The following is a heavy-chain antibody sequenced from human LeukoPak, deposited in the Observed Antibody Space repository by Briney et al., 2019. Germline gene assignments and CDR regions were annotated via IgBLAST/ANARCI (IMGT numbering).Heavy chain of an antibody. Sequence: GGSLRLSCAASGFTFSSHAMSWVRQAPGKGLEWVSGISGSGGTSYYADSVKGRFTISRDNSKNTLYLQMNSLRAEDTAVYYCAKDRTRYYYDSSGYYYVGLLWGQGTLVTVSS. D-gene: IGHD3-22*01. CDR2: ISGSGGTS. CDR1: GFTFSSHA. J-gene: IGHJ4*02. CDR3: AKDRTRYYYDSSGYYYVGLL. V-gene: IGHV3-23*01.